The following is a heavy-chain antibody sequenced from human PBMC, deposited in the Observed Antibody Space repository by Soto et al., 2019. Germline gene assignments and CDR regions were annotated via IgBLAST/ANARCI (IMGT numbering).Heavy chain of an antibody. D-gene: IGHD3-3*01. CDR1: GGTFSSYA. CDR3: ARDRFFRGYFDY. Sequence: GASVKVSCKASGGTFSSYAISWVRQAPGQGLEWMGGIIPIFGTANYAQKFQGRVTITADESTSTAYMELSSLRSEDTAVYYCARDRFFRGYFDYWGQGTLVTVSS. J-gene: IGHJ4*02. CDR2: IIPIFGTA. V-gene: IGHV1-69*13.